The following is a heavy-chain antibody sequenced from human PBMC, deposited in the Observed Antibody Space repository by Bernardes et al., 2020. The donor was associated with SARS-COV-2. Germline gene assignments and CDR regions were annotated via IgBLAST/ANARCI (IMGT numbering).Heavy chain of an antibody. CDR1: GFTFRNFW. Sequence: VGSLRLSCAASGFTFRNFWMLWVRQAPGQGLVWVSRIKNDGSITEYADSVRGRFTISRDNAKNTVYLQMDSLGADDTAVYYCTRERWGGAEYWGQGTLVTVSS. V-gene: IGHV3-74*01. CDR2: IKNDGSIT. J-gene: IGHJ4*02. CDR3: TRERWGGAEY. D-gene: IGHD7-27*01.